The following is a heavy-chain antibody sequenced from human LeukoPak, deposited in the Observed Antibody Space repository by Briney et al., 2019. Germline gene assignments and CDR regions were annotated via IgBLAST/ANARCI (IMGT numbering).Heavy chain of an antibody. V-gene: IGHV1-24*01. Sequence: GASVKVSCKISGYTLTELSMHWVRQAPGKGLEWMGGFDPEDAEIIYAQRFQGRVTMTEDTSTDTAYMELSSLRSEDTAVYYCATDSQSGWPHFDYWGQGTLVAVPS. J-gene: IGHJ4*02. CDR1: GYTLTELS. D-gene: IGHD6-25*01. CDR2: FDPEDAEI. CDR3: ATDSQSGWPHFDY.